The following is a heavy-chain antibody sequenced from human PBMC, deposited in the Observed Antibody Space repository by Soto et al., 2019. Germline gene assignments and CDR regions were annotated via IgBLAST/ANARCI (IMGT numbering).Heavy chain of an antibody. CDR2: ISAYNGNT. V-gene: IGHV1-18*01. D-gene: IGHD6-6*01. CDR1: GYTFTSYG. Sequence: ASVKVSCKASGYTFTSYGISCVRQAPGQGLEWMGWISAYNGNTNYAQKLQGRVTMTTDTSTSTAYMELRSLRSDDTAVYYCARSSSSSIVYYYYGMDVWGQGTTVTVSS. J-gene: IGHJ6*02. CDR3: ARSSSSSIVYYYYGMDV.